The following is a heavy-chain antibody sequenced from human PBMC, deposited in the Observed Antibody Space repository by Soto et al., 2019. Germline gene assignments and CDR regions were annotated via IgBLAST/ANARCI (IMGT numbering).Heavy chain of an antibody. J-gene: IGHJ5*02. CDR1: GGSISSSSYY. V-gene: IGHV4-39*01. CDR3: SRNVIVWSGYYKSLNWFDP. CDR2: IYYSGST. D-gene: IGHD3-3*01. Sequence: PSETLSLTCTVSGGSISSSSYYWGWIRQPPGKGLEWIGSIYYSGSTYYNPSLKSRVTISVDTSKNQFSLKLSSVTAADTAVYYCSRNVIVWSGYYKSLNWFDPWGQGTLVTVSS.